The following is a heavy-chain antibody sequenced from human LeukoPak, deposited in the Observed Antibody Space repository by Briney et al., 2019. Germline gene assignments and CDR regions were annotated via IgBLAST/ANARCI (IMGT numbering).Heavy chain of an antibody. CDR1: GASISSYW. CDR3: AGLYV. Sequence: PSETLSLTCTVSGASISSYWCTWIRQPAGKGLEWIGRVYTSGSITYNPSLRSRVTMSVDTSKNQLSLTLSSVTAADTAVYYCAGLYVWGKGTTVTISS. J-gene: IGHJ6*04. CDR2: VYTSGSI. V-gene: IGHV4-4*07.